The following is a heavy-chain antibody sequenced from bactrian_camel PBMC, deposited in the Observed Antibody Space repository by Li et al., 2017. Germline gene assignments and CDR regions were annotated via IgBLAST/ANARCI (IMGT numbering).Heavy chain of an antibody. D-gene: IGHD2*01. Sequence: QLVESGGGLMQPGGSLRLSCVASGFTFSSYYMSWVRQGPGKGLEWISTIDTGGSTYYADSVRGRFTISKDVAKNTLYLQMNSLKPEDTAMYYCNADRPQYKWICPFPNWGQGTQVTVS. CDR1: GFTFSSYY. V-gene: IGHV3S28*01. CDR3: NADRPQYKWICPFPN. J-gene: IGHJ4*01. CDR2: IDTGGST.